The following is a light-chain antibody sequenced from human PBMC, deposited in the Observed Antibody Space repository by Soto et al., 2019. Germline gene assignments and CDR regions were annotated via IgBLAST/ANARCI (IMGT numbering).Light chain of an antibody. J-gene: IGKJ2*01. CDR3: QQCNNWPYT. CDR2: DAS. CDR1: QSVRSN. V-gene: IGKV3-15*01. Sequence: EVVMTQSPATLSVSPGERATLSCGASQSVRSNLVWYQQKPGQGARLLIYDASTRATGIPGRFSGSASGTDFTLIISSLQSEYFALYFCQQCNNWPYTFGHATKLEIK.